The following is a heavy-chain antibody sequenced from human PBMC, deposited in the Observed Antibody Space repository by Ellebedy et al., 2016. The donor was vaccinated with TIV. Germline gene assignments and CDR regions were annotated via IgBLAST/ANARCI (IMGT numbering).Heavy chain of an antibody. Sequence: ASVKVSCXASGYTFTSYYMHWVRQAPGQGLEWMGIINPSGGSTSYAQKFQGRVTMTRDTSTSTVYMELSSLRSEDTAVYYCAREYCSGGSCYAGGLDYWGQGTLVTVSS. CDR2: INPSGGST. CDR1: GYTFTSYY. D-gene: IGHD2-15*01. CDR3: AREYCSGGSCYAGGLDY. V-gene: IGHV1-46*01. J-gene: IGHJ4*02.